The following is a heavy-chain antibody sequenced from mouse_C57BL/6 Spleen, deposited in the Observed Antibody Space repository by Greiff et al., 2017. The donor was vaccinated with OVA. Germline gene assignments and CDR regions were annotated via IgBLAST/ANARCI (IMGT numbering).Heavy chain of an antibody. CDR1: GFTFSSYG. CDR2: ISSGGSYT. J-gene: IGHJ3*01. Sequence: EVKLMESGGDLVKPGGSLKLSCAASGFTFSSYGMSWVRQTPDKRLEWVATISSGGSYTYYPDSVKGRFTISRDNAKNTLYLQMSSLKSEDTAMYYCARHADYGYDGEPAWFAYWGQGTLVTVSA. V-gene: IGHV5-6*01. CDR3: ARHADYGYDGEPAWFAY. D-gene: IGHD2-2*01.